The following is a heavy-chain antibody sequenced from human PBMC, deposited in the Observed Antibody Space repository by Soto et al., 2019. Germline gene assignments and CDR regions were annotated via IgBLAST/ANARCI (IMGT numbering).Heavy chain of an antibody. J-gene: IGHJ3*02. Sequence: ASVKVSCKASGGTFSSYAISWVRQAPGQGLEWMGGIIPILGIANYAQKFQGRVTITADKSTSTAYMELSSLRSEDTAVYCCARERQQLDAFDIWGQGTMVTVSS. V-gene: IGHV1-69*10. CDR3: ARERQQLDAFDI. CDR2: IIPILGIA. CDR1: GGTFSSYA. D-gene: IGHD6-13*01.